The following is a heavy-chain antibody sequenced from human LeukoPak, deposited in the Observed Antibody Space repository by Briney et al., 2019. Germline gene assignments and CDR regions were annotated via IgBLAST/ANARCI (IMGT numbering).Heavy chain of an antibody. V-gene: IGHV3-30-3*01. Sequence: PGGSLRLSCAASGFTFSNYAMHWVRQAPGKGLEWVATISYDGNNEYYPDSVKGRFTISRDNSKNTLYLQMDSLRAEDTAVYYCARGRNLVATSGYFDYWGQGTLVTVSS. CDR3: ARGRNLVATSGYFDY. CDR2: ISYDGNNE. J-gene: IGHJ4*02. CDR1: GFTFSNYA. D-gene: IGHD5-12*01.